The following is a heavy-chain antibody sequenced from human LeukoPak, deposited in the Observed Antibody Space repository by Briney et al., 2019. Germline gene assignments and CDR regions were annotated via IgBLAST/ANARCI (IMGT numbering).Heavy chain of an antibody. D-gene: IGHD3-22*01. CDR2: VYHSGST. CDR3: AREGDYYDTSGTLDY. J-gene: IGHJ4*02. Sequence: PSETLSLTCSVSGYSISSGYFWGWIRQPPGKGLEWIGSVYHSGSTYYNPSLKSRVTISVDTSKNQFSLKLNSVTAADTAVYYCAREGDYYDTSGTLDYWGQGTLVTVSS. V-gene: IGHV4-38-2*02. CDR1: GYSISSGYF.